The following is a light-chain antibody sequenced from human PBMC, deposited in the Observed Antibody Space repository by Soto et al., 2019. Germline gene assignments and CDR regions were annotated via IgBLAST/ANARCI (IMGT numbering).Light chain of an antibody. V-gene: IGLV1-47*02. Sequence: QSVLTQPPSASGTPGQTVTISCSGSSSNIGSNYVYWYQQVPGTAPKLLSYSHIQRPSGVPDRFSGSKSGTSASLAISGLRSEYEADYYCASCDDSLIGYVFGTGTKLTVL. CDR3: ASCDDSLIGYV. CDR2: SHI. J-gene: IGLJ1*01. CDR1: SSNIGSNY.